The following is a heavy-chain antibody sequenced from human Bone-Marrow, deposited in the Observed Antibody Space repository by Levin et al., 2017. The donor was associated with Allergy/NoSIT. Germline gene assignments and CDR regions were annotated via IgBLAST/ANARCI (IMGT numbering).Heavy chain of an antibody. CDR3: ASVGFTTGWYPDALDF. Sequence: KISCKASGGIFRNYGISWVRQDPGQGLEWMGGIIPDFGAPIYAQKFQDRVTITADESTNTTYMELSSLTFDDTAVYYCASVGFTTGWYPDALDFWGQGTRVTVSS. CDR1: GGIFRNYG. J-gene: IGHJ3*01. V-gene: IGHV1-69*01. D-gene: IGHD6-19*01. CDR2: IIPDFGAP.